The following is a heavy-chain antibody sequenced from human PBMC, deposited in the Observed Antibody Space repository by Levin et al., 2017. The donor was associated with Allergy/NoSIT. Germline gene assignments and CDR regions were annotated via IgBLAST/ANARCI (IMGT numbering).Heavy chain of an antibody. J-gene: IGHJ4*02. CDR1: GGSFSGYY. CDR2: INHSGST. Sequence: SETLSLTCAVYGGSFSGYYWSWIRQPPGKGLEWIGDINHSGSTNYNPSLKSRVTISVDTSKNQFSLKLSSVTAADTAVYYCARSTMVRAKYYFDYWGQGTLVTVAS. CDR3: ARSTMVRAKYYFDY. D-gene: IGHD3-10*01. V-gene: IGHV4-34*01.